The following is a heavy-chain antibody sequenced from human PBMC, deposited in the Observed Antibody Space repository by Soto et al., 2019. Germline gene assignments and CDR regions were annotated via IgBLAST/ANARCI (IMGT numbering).Heavy chain of an antibody. V-gene: IGHV3-30-3*01. CDR3: ARDQQSLGCSSYYGDFQH. D-gene: IGHD6-6*01. Sequence: GGSLRLSCAASGFTFSSYAMHWVRQAPGKGLEWVAVISYDGSNKYYADSVKGRFTISRDNSKNTLYLQMNSLRAEDTAVYYFARDQQSLGCSSYYGDFQHRGQGTLVTVSS. CDR1: GFTFSSYA. CDR2: ISYDGSNK. J-gene: IGHJ1*01.